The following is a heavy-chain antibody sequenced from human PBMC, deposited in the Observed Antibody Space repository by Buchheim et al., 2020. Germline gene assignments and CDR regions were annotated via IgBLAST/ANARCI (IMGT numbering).Heavy chain of an antibody. D-gene: IGHD3-16*01. Sequence: EVQLVESGGGLVQPGGSLRLSCVASGFTFSNYWMHWVRQAPGKGLVWVSRIRSDGTYTSYADSVKGRFIISRDNAKKTLYLQMNSLRAEDTAVYYCARDDYQTYWGQGTL. CDR2: IRSDGTYT. CDR1: GFTFSNYW. J-gene: IGHJ4*02. V-gene: IGHV3-74*01. CDR3: ARDDYQTY.